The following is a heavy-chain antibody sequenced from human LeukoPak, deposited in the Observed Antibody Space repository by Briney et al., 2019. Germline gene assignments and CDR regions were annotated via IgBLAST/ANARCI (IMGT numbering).Heavy chain of an antibody. J-gene: IGHJ6*02. D-gene: IGHD2-15*01. CDR3: ARDNIVVVGAVTRPHYYGMDA. V-gene: IGHV3-74*01. CDR1: GFTFSNYW. CDR2: IKGDGSHT. Sequence: GGSLRLSCAASGFTFSNYWMHWVRQAPGKGLVWVSRIKGDGSHTIYADSVKGRFTISRDNAKNSLYLQMNSLRAEDTAVYYCARDNIVVVGAVTRPHYYGMDAWGLGTTVTVSS.